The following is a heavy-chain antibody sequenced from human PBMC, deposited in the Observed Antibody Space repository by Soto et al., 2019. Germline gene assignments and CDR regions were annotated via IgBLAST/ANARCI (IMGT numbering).Heavy chain of an antibody. V-gene: IGHV4-59*01. CDR2: IYYSGST. CDR1: GGSISSYY. D-gene: IGHD2-2*01. Sequence: SETLSLTCTVSGGSISSYYWSWIRQPPGKGLEWIGYIYYSGSTNYNPSLKSRVTISVDTSKNQFSLKLSSVTAADTAVYYCARSSQRAYCSSTSCRNGVYYYYYYMDVWGKGTTVTVSS. CDR3: ARSSQRAYCSSTSCRNGVYYYYYYMDV. J-gene: IGHJ6*03.